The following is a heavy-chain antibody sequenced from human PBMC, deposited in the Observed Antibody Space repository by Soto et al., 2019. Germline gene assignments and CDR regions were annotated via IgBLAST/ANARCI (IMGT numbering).Heavy chain of an antibody. Sequence: TLFFTCTVSGGSISSYYCSWIRQPPGKGLEWIGYIYYSGSTNYNPSLKSRVTISVDTSKNQFSLKLSSVTAADTAVYYCARDVKYSSSTGDYYYGMDVWGQGTTVTVSS. V-gene: IGHV4-59*01. J-gene: IGHJ6*02. CDR1: GGSISSYY. D-gene: IGHD6-6*01. CDR3: ARDVKYSSSTGDYYYGMDV. CDR2: IYYSGST.